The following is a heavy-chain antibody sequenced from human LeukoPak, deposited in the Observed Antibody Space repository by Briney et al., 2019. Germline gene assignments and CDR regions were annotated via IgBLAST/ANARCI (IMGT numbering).Heavy chain of an antibody. CDR1: GFTFSSYA. J-gene: IGHJ4*02. CDR2: ISSNGGST. V-gene: IGHV3-64*01. CDR3: ARAPHRGYSYGYGDY. D-gene: IGHD5-18*01. Sequence: PGGSLRLSCAASGFTFSSYAMHWVRQAPGKGLEYVSAISSNGGSTYYANSVKGRFTISRDNSKNTLYLQMGSLRAEDMAVYYCARAPHRGYSYGYGDYWGQGPLVTVSS.